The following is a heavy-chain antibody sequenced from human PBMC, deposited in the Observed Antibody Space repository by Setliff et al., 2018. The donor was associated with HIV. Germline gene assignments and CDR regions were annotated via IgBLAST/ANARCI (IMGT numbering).Heavy chain of an antibody. Sequence: PSETLSLTCTVSGGSISSGGYYWSWIRQHPGKGLEWIGYIYYSGSTYYNPSLKSRVTISVDTSKNQFSLKLSSVTAADTAVYFCARHFYTTSWYSGTYWYFDLWGRGALVTVSS. J-gene: IGHJ2*01. D-gene: IGHD2-15*01. CDR3: ARHFYTTSWYSGTYWYFDL. CDR1: GGSISSGGYY. V-gene: IGHV4-31*03. CDR2: IYYSGST.